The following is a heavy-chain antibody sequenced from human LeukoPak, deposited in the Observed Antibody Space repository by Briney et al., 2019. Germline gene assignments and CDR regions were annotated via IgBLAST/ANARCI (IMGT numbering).Heavy chain of an antibody. J-gene: IGHJ2*01. CDR2: INPSGGST. CDR1: GYTFTSYY. V-gene: IGHV1-46*01. CDR3: ARDLSLGWYFDL. Sequence: ASVKVSCKAAGYTFTSYYMHWVRQAPGQGLEWMGIINPSGGSTSYAQKFQGRVTMTRDTSTSTVYMELSSLRSEDTAVYYCARDLSLGWYFDLWGRGTLVTVSS.